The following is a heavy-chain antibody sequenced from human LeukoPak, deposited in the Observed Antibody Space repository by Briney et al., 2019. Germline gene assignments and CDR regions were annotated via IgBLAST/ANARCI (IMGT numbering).Heavy chain of an antibody. CDR2: ISAYNGNT. D-gene: IGHD2-21*02. J-gene: IGHJ4*02. CDR1: GYTFTSYG. Sequence: ASVKVSCKASGYTFTSYGISWVRQAPGQGLEWMGWISAYNGNTNYAQKFQGRVTMTRDTSTSTVYMELSSLRSEDTAVYYCTRETYCGGDCYSYFDYWGQGTLVTVSS. V-gene: IGHV1-18*01. CDR3: TRETYCGGDCYSYFDY.